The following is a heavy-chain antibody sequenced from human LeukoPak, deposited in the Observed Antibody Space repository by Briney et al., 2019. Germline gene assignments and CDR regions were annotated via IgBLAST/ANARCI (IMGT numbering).Heavy chain of an antibody. J-gene: IGHJ4*02. CDR3: ARDSGSVDY. CDR2: INPSGGST. V-gene: IGHV1-46*01. Sequence: GASVKGSCKASGYTFTSYYMHWVRQAPGQGLEWMGIINPSGGSTSYAQKFQGRVAMTRDTSTSTVYMVLSSLRSEDTAVYYCARDSGSVDYWGQGTLVTVSS. CDR1: GYTFTSYY.